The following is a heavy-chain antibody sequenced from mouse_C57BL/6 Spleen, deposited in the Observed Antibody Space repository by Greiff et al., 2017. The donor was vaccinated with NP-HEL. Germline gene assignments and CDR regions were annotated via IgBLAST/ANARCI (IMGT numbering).Heavy chain of an antibody. D-gene: IGHD1-1*01. J-gene: IGHJ2*01. CDR3: ARAPHYYGSSPDY. Sequence: QVQLQQPGAELVKPGASVKLSCKASGYTFTSYWMHWVKQRPGQGLEWIGMIHPTSGSTNYNEKFKSKATLTVDKSSSTAYMQLSSLTSEDSAVYYCARAPHYYGSSPDYWGQGTTLTVSS. CDR1: GYTFTSYW. V-gene: IGHV1-64*01. CDR2: IHPTSGST.